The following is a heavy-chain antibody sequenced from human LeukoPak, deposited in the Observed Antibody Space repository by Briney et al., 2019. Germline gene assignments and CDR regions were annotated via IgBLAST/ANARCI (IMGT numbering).Heavy chain of an antibody. V-gene: IGHV3-21*01. CDR2: ISSSSSYI. D-gene: IGHD3/OR15-3a*01. Sequence: GGSLRLSCAASGFTFSSYSMNWVRQAPGKGLEWVSSISSSSSYIYYADSVKGRFTISRGNAKNSLYLQMNSLRAEDTAVYYCARDAEAGLSQIDYWGQGTLVTVSS. J-gene: IGHJ4*02. CDR3: ARDAEAGLSQIDY. CDR1: GFTFSSYS.